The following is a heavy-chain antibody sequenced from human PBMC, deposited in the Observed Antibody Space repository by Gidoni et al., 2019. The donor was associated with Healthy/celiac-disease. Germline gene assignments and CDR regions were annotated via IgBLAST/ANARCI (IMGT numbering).Heavy chain of an antibody. D-gene: IGHD6-13*01. J-gene: IGHJ6*03. CDR3: ARDTPYSSSWYEFYYYYYYMDV. Sequence: EVQLVESGGGLVQPGGSLRLSCAASGFTFSSSWMSWVRQAPGKGLEWVANIKQDGSEKYYVDSVKGRFTISRDNAKNSLYLQMNSLRAEDTAVYYCARDTPYSSSWYEFYYYYYYMDVWGKGTTVTVSS. CDR1: GFTFSSSW. CDR2: IKQDGSEK. V-gene: IGHV3-7*03.